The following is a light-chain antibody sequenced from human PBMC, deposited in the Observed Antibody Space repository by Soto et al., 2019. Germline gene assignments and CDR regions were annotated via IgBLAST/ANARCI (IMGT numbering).Light chain of an antibody. CDR2: YNS. CDR1: NIGSYS. J-gene: IGLJ7*01. V-gene: IGLV3-21*01. CDR3: PVWDSSGDTV. Sequence: SYELTQPPSVSVAPGETASITCGGNNIGSYSVHWYQQKPGQAPVMVIYYNSDRPSEIPERFSGSNSGNTATLTISRVEAGDEADYYCPVWDSSGDTVFGGGTQLTVL.